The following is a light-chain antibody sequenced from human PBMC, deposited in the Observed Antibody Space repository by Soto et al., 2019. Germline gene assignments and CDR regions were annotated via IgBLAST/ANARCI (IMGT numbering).Light chain of an antibody. J-gene: IGKJ4*01. V-gene: IGKV3-11*01. CDR2: DAS. Sequence: EILLTQSPATLSLSPGERASLSCRASQSISNYLAWYQQKPGQAPSLLIYDASKRATGIPARFSGSGSGTDFTLIISSLEPEDFAVYYCQQRSNWLTFGGGTKVDIK. CDR3: QQRSNWLT. CDR1: QSISNY.